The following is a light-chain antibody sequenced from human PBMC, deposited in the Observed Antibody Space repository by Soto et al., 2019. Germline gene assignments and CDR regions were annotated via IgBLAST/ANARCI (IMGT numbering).Light chain of an antibody. J-gene: IGKJ5*01. CDR1: QSVGRNY. CDR3: QQYPSPPIS. V-gene: IGKV3-20*01. Sequence: EIVLTQSPGTVSLSPGERATLSCRASQSVGRNYLAWYQQKPGQAPRRLIHDASIRATGIPDRFSGSGSGTDFTLTISRLEPEDFAVYYCQQYPSPPISFGQGTRLEIK. CDR2: DAS.